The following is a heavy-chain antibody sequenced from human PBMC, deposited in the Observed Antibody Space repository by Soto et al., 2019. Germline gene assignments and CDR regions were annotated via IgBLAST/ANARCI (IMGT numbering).Heavy chain of an antibody. CDR1: GFTFSGSG. V-gene: IGHV3-73*01. J-gene: IGHJ4*02. D-gene: IGHD6-19*01. Sequence: GGSLRLSCAASGFTFSGSGIHWVHQASGKGLEWVGRIRTKTNNYATAYAASVNGRFTISRDDSKNMAYLQMNSLKTEDTAVYYCTAMAGIDYWGQGTLVTVSS. CDR2: IRTKTNNYAT. CDR3: TAMAGIDY.